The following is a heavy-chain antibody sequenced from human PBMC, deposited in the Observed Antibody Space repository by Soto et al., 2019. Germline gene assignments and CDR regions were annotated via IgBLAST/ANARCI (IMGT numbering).Heavy chain of an antibody. CDR3: ARDWSRYFDSSGLMWFY. D-gene: IGHD3-22*01. CDR2: ISAHNGDT. Sequence: ASVKVSCKASGYTFNYYGISWVRQAPGQGREWVGWISAHNGDTKYAQNLQGRLTLTTDTSTRTAYMELTSLTSDDTAVYYCARDWSRYFDSSGLMWFYWGQGTLVTVSS. V-gene: IGHV1-18*04. J-gene: IGHJ4*02. CDR1: GYTFNYYG.